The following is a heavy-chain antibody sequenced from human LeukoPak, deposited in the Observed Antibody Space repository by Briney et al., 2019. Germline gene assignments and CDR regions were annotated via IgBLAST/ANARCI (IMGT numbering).Heavy chain of an antibody. D-gene: IGHD3-16*01. Sequence: PGGSLRLSCAASGFTFSNAWMSWVRQAPGKGLEWVGRIKSKTDGGTTDYAAPVKGRFTISRDDSKNTLYLQMNSLKTEDTAVYYCTTLARRRYYYGMDVWGQGTTVTVSS. CDR2: IKSKTDGGTT. CDR3: TTLARRRYYYGMDV. J-gene: IGHJ6*02. CDR1: GFTFSNAW. V-gene: IGHV3-15*01.